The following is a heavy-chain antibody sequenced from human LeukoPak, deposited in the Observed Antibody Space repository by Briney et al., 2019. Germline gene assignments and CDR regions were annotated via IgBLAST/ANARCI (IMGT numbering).Heavy chain of an antibody. J-gene: IGHJ5*02. CDR1: GGSISSYY. CDR2: IYYSGST. V-gene: IGHV4-59*01. CDR3: ARLRYYDSPFDP. Sequence: SETLSLTCTVSGGSISSYYWSWIRQPPGKGLEWIGYIYYSGSTNYNPSLKSRVTISVDTSKNQFSLKLSSVTAADTAVYYCARLRYYDSPFDPWGQGTPVTVSS. D-gene: IGHD3-22*01.